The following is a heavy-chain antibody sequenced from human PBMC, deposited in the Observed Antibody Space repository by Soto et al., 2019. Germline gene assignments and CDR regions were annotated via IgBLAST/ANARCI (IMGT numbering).Heavy chain of an antibody. CDR2: ISSSGITI. J-gene: IGHJ5*02. CDR1: GFTFSDYY. V-gene: IGHV3-11*01. D-gene: IGHD3-16*01. Sequence: QVQLVESGGGLVKPGGSLRLSCAASGFTFSDYYMSWIRQAPGKGLEWVSYISSSGITIFYADSVKGRFTISRDNAKNSLYLQINSLRAEDTAVYYCARVGSLDDYVWGNDPNNWFDPWGQGTLVTVSS. CDR3: ARVGSLDDYVWGNDPNNWFDP.